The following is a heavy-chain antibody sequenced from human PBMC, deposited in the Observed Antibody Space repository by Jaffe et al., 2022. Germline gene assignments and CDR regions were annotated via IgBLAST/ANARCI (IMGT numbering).Heavy chain of an antibody. CDR2: IYTSGST. CDR1: GGSISSGSYY. CDR3: ATFETGYYDILTGPLS. V-gene: IGHV4-61*02. D-gene: IGHD3-9*01. Sequence: QVQLQESGPGLVKPSQTLSLTCTVSGGSISSGSYYWSWIRQPAGKGLEWIGRIYTSGSTNYNPSLKSRVTISVDTSKNQFSLKLSSVTAADTAVYYCATFETGYYDILTGPLSWGQGTLVTVSS. J-gene: IGHJ5*02.